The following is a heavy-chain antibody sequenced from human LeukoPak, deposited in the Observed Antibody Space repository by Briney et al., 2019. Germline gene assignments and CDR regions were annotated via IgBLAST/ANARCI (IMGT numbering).Heavy chain of an antibody. J-gene: IGHJ4*02. CDR3: ARDTPLGYNFGFDY. Sequence: SVKVSCKASGGTFSSYAISWVRQAPGQGLEWMGRIIPILGIANYAQKFQGRATITADKSTSTAYMELSSLRSEDTAVYYCARDTPLGYNFGFDYWGQGTLVTVSS. V-gene: IGHV1-69*04. CDR2: IIPILGIA. D-gene: IGHD5-24*01. CDR1: GGTFSSYA.